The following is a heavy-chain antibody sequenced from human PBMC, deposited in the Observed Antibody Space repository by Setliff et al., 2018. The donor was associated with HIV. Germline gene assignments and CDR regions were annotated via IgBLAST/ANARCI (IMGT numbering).Heavy chain of an antibody. D-gene: IGHD3-22*01. CDR3: AKELAASGLGYFDS. V-gene: IGHV3-23*01. J-gene: IGHJ4*02. CDR2: ISGSGHST. Sequence: PGGSLRLSCAASGFTVSSNYMGWVRQAPGKGLEWLSAISGSGHSTYYADSVKGRFTISRDNSKNTVYLQMNSLRAEDTAEYYCAKELAASGLGYFDSWGRGILVTVSS. CDR1: GFTVSSNY.